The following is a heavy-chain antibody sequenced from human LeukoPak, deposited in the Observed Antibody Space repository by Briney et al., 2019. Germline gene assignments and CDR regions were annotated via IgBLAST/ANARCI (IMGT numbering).Heavy chain of an antibody. CDR2: FDPEDGET. CDR3: ATVLQGYQLLGDY. Sequence: GASVKVSCKVSGYTLTELSMHWVRQAPGKGLEWMGGFDPEDGETIYAQKFQGRVTMTEDTSTDTAYIELSSLRSEDTAVYYCATVLQGYQLLGDYWGQGTLVTVSS. V-gene: IGHV1-24*01. CDR1: GYTLTELS. J-gene: IGHJ4*02. D-gene: IGHD2-2*01.